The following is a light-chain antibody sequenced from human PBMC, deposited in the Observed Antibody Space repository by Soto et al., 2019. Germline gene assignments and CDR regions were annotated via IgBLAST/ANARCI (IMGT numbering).Light chain of an antibody. J-gene: IGKJ4*01. Sequence: DILMTQSPESLTVSVGERATINCKSSQSLLYRSTNKNYLAWYQQKPGQPPKLLIYWASTRESGVPDRFSGSGSGTDFTLTISNVQAADVAVYYCQRYYNTPLTFGGGTKVEIK. CDR2: WAS. CDR3: QRYYNTPLT. V-gene: IGKV4-1*01. CDR1: QSLLYRSTNKNY.